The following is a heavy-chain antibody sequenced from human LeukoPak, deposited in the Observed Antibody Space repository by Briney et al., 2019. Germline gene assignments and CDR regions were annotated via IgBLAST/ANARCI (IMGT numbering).Heavy chain of an antibody. D-gene: IGHD2/OR15-2a*01. CDR1: GFTFSSCV. CDR2: ISSSGSTI. Sequence: GGSLRLSCAASGFTFSSCVMSWVRQAPGKGLEWVSYISSSGSTIYYADSVKGRFTISRDNAKNSLYLQMNSLRAEDTAVYYCARVPNRYYYYYYMDVWGKGTTVTVSS. CDR3: ARVPNRYYYYYYMDV. V-gene: IGHV3-48*03. J-gene: IGHJ6*03.